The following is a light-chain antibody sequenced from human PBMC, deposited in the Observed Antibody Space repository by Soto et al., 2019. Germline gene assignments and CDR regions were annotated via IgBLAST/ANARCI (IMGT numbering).Light chain of an antibody. CDR3: QQYGSSPIT. V-gene: IGKV3-20*01. J-gene: IGKJ5*01. CDR2: DAS. Sequence: EIVLTQSPGNLSLSPGERATLSCRASQSVTSNKLAWYQQKPGQAPRLLIYDASGRTTGSPDRFSGSGSGEDFTLTISRLEPEDFAVYYCQQYGSSPITFGQGTRLEIK. CDR1: QSVTSNK.